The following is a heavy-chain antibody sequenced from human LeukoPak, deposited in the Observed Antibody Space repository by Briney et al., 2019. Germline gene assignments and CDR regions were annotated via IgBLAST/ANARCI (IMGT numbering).Heavy chain of an antibody. D-gene: IGHD6-19*01. CDR2: ISSTGTYT. CDR1: GLTFSSYA. J-gene: IGHJ4*02. Sequence: PGGSLRLSCSASGLTFSSYAMHWVRQAPGKGLEYVSAISSTGTYTYYADSVRGRFTISRDNSKNTLYLQMSSLRADDTAVYYCSGHSSGWYADWGRGTLVTVSS. CDR3: SGHSSGWYAD. V-gene: IGHV3-64D*09.